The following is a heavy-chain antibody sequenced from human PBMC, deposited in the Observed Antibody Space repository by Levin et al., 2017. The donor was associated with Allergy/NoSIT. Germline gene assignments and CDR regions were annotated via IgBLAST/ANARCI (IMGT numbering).Heavy chain of an antibody. V-gene: IGHV3-21*01. J-gene: IGHJ2*01. CDR1: GFTFSSYS. CDR2: ISSSSSYI. CDR3: ARWYSSSWSYWYFDL. Sequence: PGGSLRLSCAASGFTFSSYSMNWVRQAPGKGLEWVSSISSSSSYIYYADSVKGRFTISRDNAKNSLYLQMNSLRAEDTAVYYCARWYSSSWSYWYFDLWGRGTLVTVSS. D-gene: IGHD6-13*01.